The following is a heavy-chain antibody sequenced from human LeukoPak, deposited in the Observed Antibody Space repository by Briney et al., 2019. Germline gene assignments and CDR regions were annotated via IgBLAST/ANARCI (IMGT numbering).Heavy chain of an antibody. CDR1: DGSFSGYY. D-gene: IGHD6-13*01. J-gene: IGHJ4*02. CDR2: INHSGST. CDR3: ARDGSNGAAAGGFDY. V-gene: IGHV4-34*01. Sequence: SETLSLTCAVYDGSFSGYYWSWIRQPPGKGLEWIGEINHSGSTNYNPSLKSRVTISVDTSKNQFSLKLSSVTAADTAVYYCARDGSNGAAAGGFDYWGQGTLVTVSS.